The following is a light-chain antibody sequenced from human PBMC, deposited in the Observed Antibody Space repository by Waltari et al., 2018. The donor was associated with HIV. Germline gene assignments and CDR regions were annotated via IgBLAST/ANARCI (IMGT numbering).Light chain of an antibody. CDR1: QSVSSS. Sequence: EIVLTQSPATLSLSPGERATLSCRASQSVSSSLAWYQQKPGQAPRLLIFDASNRATGIPARFSGSGSGKDFTLTISSLEPEDFAVYYCQQRSNWPITFGQGTRLEIK. CDR2: DAS. J-gene: IGKJ5*01. CDR3: QQRSNWPIT. V-gene: IGKV3-11*01.